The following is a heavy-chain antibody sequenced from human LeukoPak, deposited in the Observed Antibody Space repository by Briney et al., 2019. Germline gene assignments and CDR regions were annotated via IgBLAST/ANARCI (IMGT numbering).Heavy chain of an antibody. CDR1: GFTFSSYW. CDR2: INHNGNVN. D-gene: IGHD6-25*01. Sequence: GRSLRLSCAASGFTFSSYWMNWARQAPGKGLEWVASINHNGNVNYYVDSVKGRFTISRDNAKNSLYLQMNSLRAEDTAVYYCGGPNPLLERPSAMDVWGQGTTVTVSS. CDR3: GGPNPLLERPSAMDV. J-gene: IGHJ6*02. V-gene: IGHV3-7*03.